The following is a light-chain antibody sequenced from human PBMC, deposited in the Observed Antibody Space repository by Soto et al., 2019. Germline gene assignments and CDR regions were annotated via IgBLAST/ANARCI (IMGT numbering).Light chain of an antibody. CDR2: GAS. Sequence: EIVMTQSPVTLSVSPGERATLSCRASQSVRSNLAWYQQKPGQAPRLLIYGASTRATGFPARFSGSGSGTEFTLTISSLPSEDFAVYYCQQYNNWPRSFGGGTKVDIK. J-gene: IGKJ4*01. V-gene: IGKV3-15*01. CDR1: QSVRSN. CDR3: QQYNNWPRS.